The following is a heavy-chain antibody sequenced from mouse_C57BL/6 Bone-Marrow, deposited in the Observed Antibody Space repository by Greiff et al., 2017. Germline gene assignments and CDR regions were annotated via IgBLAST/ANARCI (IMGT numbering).Heavy chain of an antibody. CDR3: ARRVDGSSYRWYFDV. CDR1: GYTFTSYW. V-gene: IGHV1-50*01. J-gene: IGHJ1*03. Sequence: QVQLQQPGAELVKPGASVKLSCKASGYTFTSYWMQWVKQRPGQGLEWIGEIDPSDSYTNSNLNFKGKATLTVDTSSSTAYMQLSSLTSEDSAVYYCARRVDGSSYRWYFDVWGTGTTVTCAS. D-gene: IGHD1-1*01. CDR2: IDPSDSYT.